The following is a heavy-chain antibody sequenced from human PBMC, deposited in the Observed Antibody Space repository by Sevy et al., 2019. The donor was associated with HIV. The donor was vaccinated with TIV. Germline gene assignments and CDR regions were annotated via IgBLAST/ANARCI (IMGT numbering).Heavy chain of an antibody. V-gene: IGHV1-18*01. J-gene: IGHJ5*02. D-gene: IGHD2-15*01. CDR2: ISAYNGNT. CDR3: ARLGYCSGGSCSPWFDP. CDR1: GYTFTSYG. Sequence: ASVKVSCKASGYTFTSYGISWVRQAAGQGLEWMGWISAYNGNTNYAQKLQGRVTMTTDTSTSTAYMELRSLRSDDTAVYYCARLGYCSGGSCSPWFDPWGQGTLVTVSS.